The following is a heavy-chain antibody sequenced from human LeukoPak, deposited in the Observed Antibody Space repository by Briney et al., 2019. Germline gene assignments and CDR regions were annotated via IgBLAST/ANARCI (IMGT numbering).Heavy chain of an antibody. V-gene: IGHV1-46*01. J-gene: IGHJ6*02. CDR3: ASKVASDYYYGLDV. CDR2: INPSGGST. Sequence: ASVKVSCMASGDTFTSYYMHWVRQAPGQGLEWMGIINPSGGSTSYAQKFQGRVTMTRDTSTSTVYMELSSLRSEDTAVYYCASKVASDYYYGLDVGGQGTTVTVSS. CDR1: GDTFTSYY. D-gene: IGHD5-12*01.